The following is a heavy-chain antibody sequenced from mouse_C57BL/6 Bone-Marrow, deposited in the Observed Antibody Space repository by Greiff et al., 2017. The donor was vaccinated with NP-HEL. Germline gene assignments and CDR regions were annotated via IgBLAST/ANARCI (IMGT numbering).Heavy chain of an antibody. J-gene: IGHJ1*03. CDR2: IDPSDSYT. V-gene: IGHV1-69*01. CDR1: GYTFTSYW. CDR3: AREGSSYPWYFDV. Sequence: VKLQQPGAELVMPGASVKLSCKASGYTFTSYWMHWVKQRPGQGLEWIGEIDPSDSYTNYNQKFKGKSTLTVDKSSSTAYMQLSSLTSEDSAVYYCAREGSSYPWYFDVWGTGTTVTVSS. D-gene: IGHD1-1*01.